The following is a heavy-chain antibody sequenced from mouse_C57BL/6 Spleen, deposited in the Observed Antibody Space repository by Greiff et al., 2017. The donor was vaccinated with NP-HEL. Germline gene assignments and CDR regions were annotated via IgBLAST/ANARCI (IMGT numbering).Heavy chain of an antibody. D-gene: IGHD1-1*01. J-gene: IGHJ3*01. Sequence: VQLQQSGAELVKPGASVKISCKASGYAFSSDWMNWVKQRPGKGLEWIGQIYPGDGDTNYNGKFKGKAKLTADKTSSTAYMHLSSLTSEDSAVYFSAAYYYGSIAWFAYLGQVTLVTVSA. CDR3: AAYYYGSIAWFAY. CDR1: GYAFSSDW. CDR2: IYPGDGDT. V-gene: IGHV1-80*01.